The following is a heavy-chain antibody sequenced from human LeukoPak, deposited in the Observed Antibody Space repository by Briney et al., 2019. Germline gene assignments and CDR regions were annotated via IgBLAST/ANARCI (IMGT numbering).Heavy chain of an antibody. D-gene: IGHD3-10*01. Sequence: SETLSLTCTVSGGSISNYYWSWIRQPAGKGLEWIGLIYARGNTNYNPSLKSRVTMSIDTSKNQFSLKLTSVTAADTAVYYCAKSNGYGLIDIWGQGTMVTVSS. V-gene: IGHV4-4*07. J-gene: IGHJ3*02. CDR3: AKSNGYGLIDI. CDR1: GGSISNYY. CDR2: IYARGNT.